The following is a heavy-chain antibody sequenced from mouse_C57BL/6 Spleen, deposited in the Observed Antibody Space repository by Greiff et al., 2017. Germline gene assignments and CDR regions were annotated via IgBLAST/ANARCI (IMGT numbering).Heavy chain of an antibody. CDR2: IDPSDSET. Sequence: QVQLQQPGAELVRPGSSVKLSCKASGYTFTSYWMHWVKQRPIQGLEWIGNIDPSDSETPYNQKFKDKATLTVDKSSSTAYMQRSSLSSEYAAVYYSARDPYCGNSYAMGYWGQGTSVTGAS. CDR3: ARDPYCGNSYAMGY. D-gene: IGHD1-1*01. V-gene: IGHV1-52*01. J-gene: IGHJ4*01. CDR1: GYTFTSYW.